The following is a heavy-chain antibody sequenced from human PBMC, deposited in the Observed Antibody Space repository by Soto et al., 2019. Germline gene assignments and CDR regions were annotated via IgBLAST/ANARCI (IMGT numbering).Heavy chain of an antibody. Sequence: LGESLKISCKGSGYSFTSYWISWVRQMPGKGLEWMGRIDPSDSYTNYSPSFQGHVTISADKSISTAYLQWSSLKASDTAMYYCASGYSYGYLGGYYYYGMDVWGQGTTVTVSS. CDR1: GYSFTSYW. CDR3: ASGYSYGYLGGYYYYGMDV. CDR2: IDPSDSYT. D-gene: IGHD5-18*01. V-gene: IGHV5-10-1*01. J-gene: IGHJ6*02.